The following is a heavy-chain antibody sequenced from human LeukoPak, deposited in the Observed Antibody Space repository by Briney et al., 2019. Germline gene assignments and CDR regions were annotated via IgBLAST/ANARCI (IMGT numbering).Heavy chain of an antibody. CDR3: ARHLGGSGYYYNWFDP. D-gene: IGHD3-22*01. V-gene: IGHV4-59*08. Sequence: PSETLSLTCSVSGGSISTSNYWSWIRQPPGRGLEWIGYIHYTGSTYYNPSLKSRVTISVDTSKNQFSLKLSSVTAADTAVYYCARHLGGSGYYYNWFDPWGQGTLVTVSS. CDR2: IHYTGST. CDR1: GGSISTSNY. J-gene: IGHJ5*02.